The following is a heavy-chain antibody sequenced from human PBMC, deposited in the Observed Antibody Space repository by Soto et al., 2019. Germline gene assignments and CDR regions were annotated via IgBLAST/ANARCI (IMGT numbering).Heavy chain of an antibody. CDR1: SGPSSSHN. J-gene: IGHJ6*02. CDR2: VYSTGGT. D-gene: IGHD1-26*01. CDR3: VRQGIGSLHGLVDV. Sequence: QVQLQQSGPGLVKPSETLSLTCSVSSGPSSSHNWGWIRQPPGRGLEWIGYVYSTGGTSYNPSLKSRVTISADTPTNHISLTLASVTAADTAVYYCVRQGIGSLHGLVDVWGQGTTVRVSS. V-gene: IGHV4-59*08.